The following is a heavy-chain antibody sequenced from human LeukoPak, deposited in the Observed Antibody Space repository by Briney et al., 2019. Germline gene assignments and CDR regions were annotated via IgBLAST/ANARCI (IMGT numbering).Heavy chain of an antibody. D-gene: IGHD1/OR15-1a*01. J-gene: IGHJ3*02. CDR3: AKGFLEHDAFDI. CDR2: INPNSGGT. Sequence: ASVKVSCKASGYTFTGYYMHWVRQAPGQGLEWMGWINPNSGGTNYAQKFQGWVTMTRDTFISTAYMELSRLRSDDTAVYYCAKGFLEHDAFDIWGQGTMVTVSS. CDR1: GYTFTGYY. V-gene: IGHV1-2*04.